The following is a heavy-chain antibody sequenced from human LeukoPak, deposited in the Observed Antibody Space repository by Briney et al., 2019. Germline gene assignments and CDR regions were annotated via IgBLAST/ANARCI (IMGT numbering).Heavy chain of an antibody. V-gene: IGHV1-2*06. J-gene: IGHJ4*02. CDR1: GYTFTGYY. Sequence: ASVKVSCKASGYTFTGYYIHWVRQAPGQGLEWMGRINPNGGGTNYAQKFQGRVTMNRDMSISTAYMELSRLRSDDTAIYYCLVTGDLSFSDYWGQGTPVTVSS. CDR3: LVTGDLSFSDY. D-gene: IGHD7-27*01. CDR2: INPNGGGT.